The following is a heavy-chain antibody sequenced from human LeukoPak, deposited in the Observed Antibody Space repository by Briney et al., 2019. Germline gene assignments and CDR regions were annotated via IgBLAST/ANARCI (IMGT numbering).Heavy chain of an antibody. V-gene: IGHV3-9*01. CDR3: AKDATDPYSSGWYAWFDP. Sequence: PGGSLRLSCAASGFTFDDYAMHWVRQAPGKGLEWVSGISWNSGSIGYADSVKGRFTISRDSAKNSLYLQMNSLRAEDTALYYCAKDATDPYSSGWYAWFDPWGQGTLVTVSS. J-gene: IGHJ5*02. CDR2: ISWNSGSI. D-gene: IGHD6-19*01. CDR1: GFTFDDYA.